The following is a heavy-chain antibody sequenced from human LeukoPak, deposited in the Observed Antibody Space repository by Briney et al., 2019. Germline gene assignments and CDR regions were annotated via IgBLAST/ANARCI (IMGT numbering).Heavy chain of an antibody. V-gene: IGHV1-2*02. CDR1: GYTFTGYY. D-gene: IGHD5-12*01. Sequence: ASVKVSCKASGYTFTGYYMHWVRQAPGQGLEWMGWINPNSGGTNYAQKFQGRVTMTRDTSISTAYMELSRLRSDDTAVYYCAREGYSGYDLGGHNWFDPWGQGTLVTVSS. J-gene: IGHJ5*02. CDR3: AREGYSGYDLGGHNWFDP. CDR2: INPNSGGT.